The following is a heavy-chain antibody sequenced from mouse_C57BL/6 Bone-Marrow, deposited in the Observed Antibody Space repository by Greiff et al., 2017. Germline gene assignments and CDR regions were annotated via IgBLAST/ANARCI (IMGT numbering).Heavy chain of an antibody. CDR1: GYTFTNYW. CDR2: IYPGGGYT. J-gene: IGHJ4*01. D-gene: IGHD1-1*01. Sequence: QVQLQQSGAELVRPGTSVKMSCKASGYTFTNYWIGWAKQRPGHGLEWIGDIYPGGGYTNYNEKYKGKATLTADKSSRTAYMQFSSLTSADSAIYYCARYYYGSSYGYAMDYWGQGTSVTVSS. V-gene: IGHV1-63*01. CDR3: ARYYYGSSYGYAMDY.